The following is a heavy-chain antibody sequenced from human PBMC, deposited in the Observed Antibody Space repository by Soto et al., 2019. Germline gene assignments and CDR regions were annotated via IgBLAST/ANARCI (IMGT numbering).Heavy chain of an antibody. CDR2: IIPILGIA. Sequence: QVPLVQSGAEVKKPGSSVKVSCKASGGTFSSYTISWVRQAPGQGLEWMGRIIPILGIANYAQKFQGRVTITADKSTSTASMELSSLRSEDTAVYYCARDRVTVTMTNWFDPWGQGTLVTVSS. D-gene: IGHD4-17*01. CDR3: ARDRVTVTMTNWFDP. V-gene: IGHV1-69*08. CDR1: GGTFSSYT. J-gene: IGHJ5*02.